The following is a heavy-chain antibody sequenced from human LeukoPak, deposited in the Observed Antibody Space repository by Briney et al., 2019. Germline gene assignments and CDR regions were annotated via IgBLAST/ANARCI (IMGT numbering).Heavy chain of an antibody. CDR2: IHPNTVVT. CDR3: ARGTKDILGPVDY. J-gene: IGHJ4*02. CDR1: GYTFTDYY. D-gene: IGHD1-26*01. V-gene: IGHV1-2*02. Sequence: ASVKVSCKASGYTFTDYYIHWVRQAPGQGLEWMGWIHPNTVVTNFDQKFQGRVTLTRDTSINTAYMELSRLRSDDTALYYCARGTKDILGPVDYWGQGILVTVSS.